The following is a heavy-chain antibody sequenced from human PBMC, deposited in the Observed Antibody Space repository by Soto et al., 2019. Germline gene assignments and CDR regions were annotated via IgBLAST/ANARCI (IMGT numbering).Heavy chain of an antibody. V-gene: IGHV4-31*03. J-gene: IGHJ4*02. D-gene: IGHD3-9*01. CDR3: SRSDIL. Sequence: SETLSLTCTVSGGSISSGGSYWSWIRQQPGKSLEWIGCIYYSGSTYYNPSLESRLTISVDTSENQFSLKLTSVTVADTAVYYCSRSDILWGQGILVTVSS. CDR1: GGSISSGGSY. CDR2: IYYSGST.